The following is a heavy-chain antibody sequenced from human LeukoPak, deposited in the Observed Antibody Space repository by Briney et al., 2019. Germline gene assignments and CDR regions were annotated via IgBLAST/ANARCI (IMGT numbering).Heavy chain of an antibody. Sequence: ASVKVSCKASGYSFTGYYMHWVRQAPGQGLEWMGWINPNSGGTNYAQKFQGRVTMTRDTSISTACMELSRLRSDDTAVYYCATLSGVATVFDYWGQGTLVTVSS. J-gene: IGHJ4*02. CDR2: INPNSGGT. CDR3: ATLSGVATVFDY. D-gene: IGHD5-12*01. CDR1: GYSFTGYY. V-gene: IGHV1-2*02.